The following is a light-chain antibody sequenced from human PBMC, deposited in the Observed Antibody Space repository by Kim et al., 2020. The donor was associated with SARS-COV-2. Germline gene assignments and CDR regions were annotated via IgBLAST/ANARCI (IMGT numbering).Light chain of an antibody. V-gene: IGKV1-39*01. J-gene: IGKJ5*01. CDR1: QSISNY. CDR3: QQSYSTPQIT. Sequence: SVGDRFTITCRASQSISNYLNWYQQKPGKAPNLLIHGTSTLQSGVPSRFTAGGSGTDFTLTISGLQPEDFATYYCQQSYSTPQITFGPGTRLEIK. CDR2: GTS.